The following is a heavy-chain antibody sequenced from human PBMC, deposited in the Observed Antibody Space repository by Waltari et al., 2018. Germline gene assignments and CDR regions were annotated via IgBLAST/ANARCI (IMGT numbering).Heavy chain of an antibody. D-gene: IGHD1-26*01. J-gene: IGHJ3*02. CDR1: GYSFISYW. CDR2: IYPGDSDT. CDR3: ARRLVGATTRGGFDI. V-gene: IGHV5-51*01. Sequence: EVQLVQSGAEVKTPGESLKISCKGSGYSFISYWIAWVRQMPGKGLEWMGIIYPGDSDTRYSPSFQGQVTISADKSISTAYLQWSSLKASDTAIYYCARRLVGATTRGGFDIWGQGTMVTVSS.